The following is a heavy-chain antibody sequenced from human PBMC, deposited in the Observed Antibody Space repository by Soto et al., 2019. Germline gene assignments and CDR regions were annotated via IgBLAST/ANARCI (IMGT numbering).Heavy chain of an antibody. J-gene: IGHJ6*02. D-gene: IGHD3-10*01. CDR3: XXXXXXXMVLYYYYGMDV. V-gene: IGHV3-23*01. Sequence: EVQLLESGGGLVQPGGSLRLSCAASGFTFSSYAMSWVRQAPGKGLEWVSAISGSGGSTYYADSVKGRFTISRDNSKNTLYLXMXSLRAXDTXVXXXXXXXXXXMVLYYYYGMDVWGQGTTVTVSS. CDR1: GFTFSSYA. CDR2: ISGSGGST.